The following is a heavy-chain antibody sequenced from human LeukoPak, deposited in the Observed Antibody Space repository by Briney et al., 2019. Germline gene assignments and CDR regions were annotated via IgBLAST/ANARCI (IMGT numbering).Heavy chain of an antibody. CDR3: ARPTNCSGGSCYSGVFDY. V-gene: IGHV1-69*04. J-gene: IGHJ4*02. CDR2: IIPILGIA. Sequence: ASVKVSCKASGGTFSSYAISWVRQAPGQGLEWMGRIIPILGIANYAQKFQGRATITADKSTSTAYMELSSLRSEDTAVYYCARPTNCSGGSCYSGVFDYWGQGTLVTVSS. CDR1: GGTFSSYA. D-gene: IGHD2-15*01.